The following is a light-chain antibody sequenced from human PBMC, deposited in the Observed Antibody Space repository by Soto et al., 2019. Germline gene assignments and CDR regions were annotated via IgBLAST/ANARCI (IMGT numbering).Light chain of an antibody. J-gene: IGLJ1*01. CDR1: SSDIGSYDH. V-gene: IGLV2-14*03. CDR3: ISYTNRQSYL. CDR2: AVS. Sequence: QSALAQPASVSGSPGQSITISCSGTSSDIGSYDHVAWYQQFPGKSPKLIIYAVSDRPSGVSDRFSGSKSGISASLTISGLQTEDEADYYCISYTNRQSYLFGTGTKGTVL.